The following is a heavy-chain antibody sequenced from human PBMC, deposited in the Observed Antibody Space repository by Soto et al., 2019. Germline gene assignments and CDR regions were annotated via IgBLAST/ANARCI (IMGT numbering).Heavy chain of an antibody. D-gene: IGHD6-19*01. Sequence: QVQLVQSGAEVKKPGASVKVSCKVSGYTLTELSMHWVRQAPGKGLEWMGGFDPEDGETINAHKFQGRVTMTEDTSTDTAYMELSSLRSEETAVSYCATAVAGTMAYSDYWGQGTLVTVSS. CDR3: ATAVAGTMAYSDY. V-gene: IGHV1-24*01. CDR1: GYTLTELS. CDR2: FDPEDGET. J-gene: IGHJ4*02.